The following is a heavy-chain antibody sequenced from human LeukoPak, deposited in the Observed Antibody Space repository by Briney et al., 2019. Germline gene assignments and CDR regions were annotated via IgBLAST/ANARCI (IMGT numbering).Heavy chain of an antibody. Sequence: GGSLRLSCAASGFIFSNYGMHWVRQAPGKGLEWVAVISHDGRTEFYADSVKGRFTISRDNSKNTLDLQMFSLRAEDTAVYYCAKEPTSYSSGWYFHHWGQGTLVTVSS. D-gene: IGHD6-25*01. CDR3: AKEPTSYSSGWYFHH. V-gene: IGHV3-30*18. J-gene: IGHJ1*01. CDR2: ISHDGRTE. CDR1: GFIFSNYG.